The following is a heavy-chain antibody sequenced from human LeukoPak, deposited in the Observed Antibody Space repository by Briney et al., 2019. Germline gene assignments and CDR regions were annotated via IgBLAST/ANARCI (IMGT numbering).Heavy chain of an antibody. CDR3: ARELVDYDSSGYPDY. Sequence: GGSLRLSCAASGVTFSSYSMNWVRQAPGEGREWVSSISSSSSYIYYADSVKGRFTISRDNAKNSLYLQMNSLRAEDTAVYYCARELVDYDSSGYPDYWGQGTLVTVSS. V-gene: IGHV3-21*01. J-gene: IGHJ4*02. CDR1: GVTFSSYS. CDR2: ISSSSSYI. D-gene: IGHD3-22*01.